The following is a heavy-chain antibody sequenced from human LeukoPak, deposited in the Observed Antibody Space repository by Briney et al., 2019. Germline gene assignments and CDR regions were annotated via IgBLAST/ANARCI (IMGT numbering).Heavy chain of an antibody. CDR1: GGSISGSY. CDR3: ARENTMVRGAFDAFDI. Sequence: SETLSLTCTVSGGSISGSYWSWIRRPPGKGLEWIGYIYYSGSTNYNPSLKSRVTILVDTSNNQFSLRLNSVTAADTAVYYCARENTMVRGAFDAFDIWGQGTMVTVSS. J-gene: IGHJ3*02. V-gene: IGHV4-59*01. D-gene: IGHD3-10*01. CDR2: IYYSGST.